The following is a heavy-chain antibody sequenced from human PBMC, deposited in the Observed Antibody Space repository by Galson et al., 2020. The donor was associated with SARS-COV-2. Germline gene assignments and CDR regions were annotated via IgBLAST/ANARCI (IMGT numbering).Heavy chain of an antibody. CDR1: GGSVSSTNYH. J-gene: IGHJ4*02. V-gene: IGHV4-61*01. D-gene: IGHD6-19*01. CDR3: ARSLRLGSAWQTPARSGYYFDS. CDR2: ISYSGST. Sequence: SQTLSLTCTVSGGSVSSTNYHWSWIRQPPGQGLAWIGYISYSGSTNYNPSLQSRVTISIDTSKNQFSLRLSSVTAADTALYYCARSLRLGSAWQTPARSGYYFDSWGQGTLVTVSS.